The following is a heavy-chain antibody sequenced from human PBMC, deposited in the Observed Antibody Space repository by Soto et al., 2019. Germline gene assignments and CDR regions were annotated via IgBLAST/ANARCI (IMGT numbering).Heavy chain of an antibody. D-gene: IGHD3-9*01. V-gene: IGHV4-59*01. CDR2: IYYSGST. CDR3: ARAGSYLTGYEYYFDY. J-gene: IGHJ4*02. Sequence: SETLSLTCTVSGGSISSYYWSWIRQPPGKGLEWVGYIYYSGSTNYNPSLKSRVTISVDTSKNQFSLKLSSVTAADTAVYYCARAGSYLTGYEYYFDYWGQGTLVTVSS. CDR1: GGSISSYY.